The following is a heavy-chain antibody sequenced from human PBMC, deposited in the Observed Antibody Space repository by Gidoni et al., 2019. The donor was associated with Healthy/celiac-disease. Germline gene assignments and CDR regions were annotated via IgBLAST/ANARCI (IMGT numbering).Heavy chain of an antibody. CDR3: ARDSKPRHIAVALIAFDI. J-gene: IGHJ3*02. D-gene: IGHD6-19*01. CDR2: IKQDGSEK. Sequence: EVQLVESGGGLVQPGGSLRLSCAASGFTFSSYWMSWVRQAPGKGLEWVANIKQDGSEKYYVDSVKGRFTISRDNAKNSLYLQMNSLRAEDTAVYYCARDSKPRHIAVALIAFDIWGQGTMVTVSS. CDR1: GFTFSSYW. V-gene: IGHV3-7*03.